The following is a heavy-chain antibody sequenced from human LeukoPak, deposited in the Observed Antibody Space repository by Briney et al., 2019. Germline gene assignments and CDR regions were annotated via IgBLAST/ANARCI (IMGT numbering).Heavy chain of an antibody. CDR3: AKSPLTYYYMDV. V-gene: IGHV3-9*01. Sequence: PGGSLRLSCAASGFTFDDYAMHWVRQAPGKGLEWVSGISWNSGSIGYADSVKGRFTISRDNAKNSLYLQMNSLRAEDTALYYCAKSPLTYYYMDVWGKGTTVTISS. J-gene: IGHJ6*03. CDR1: GFTFDDYA. CDR2: ISWNSGSI.